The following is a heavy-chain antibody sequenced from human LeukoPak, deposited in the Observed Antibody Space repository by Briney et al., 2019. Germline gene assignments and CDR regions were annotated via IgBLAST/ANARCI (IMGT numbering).Heavy chain of an antibody. Sequence: GGSLRLSCAASGFNVTNAYMTWVRQGPGKGLEWVSAISGSGGSTYYADSVKGRFTISRDNSKNTLYLQMNSLRAEDTAVYYCAKAAPSYSPNAFDIWGQGTMVTVSS. CDR2: ISGSGGST. CDR1: GFNVTNAY. V-gene: IGHV3-23*01. J-gene: IGHJ3*02. CDR3: AKAAPSYSPNAFDI. D-gene: IGHD2-21*01.